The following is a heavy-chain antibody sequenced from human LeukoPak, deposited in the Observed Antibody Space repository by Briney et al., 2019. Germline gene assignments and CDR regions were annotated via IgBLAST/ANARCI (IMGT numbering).Heavy chain of an antibody. V-gene: IGHV3-48*01. CDR1: GFDLSSFN. Sequence: GGSLRLSCAASGFDLSSFNMNWVRQAPGKGLEWIAYISSRSNSIYYADSVKGRFTISRDNAKNSLFLQMNSLRAEDTAVYYCASRPMGHIFDYWGQGTLVAVSS. D-gene: IGHD2-21*01. CDR3: ASRPMGHIFDY. CDR2: ISSRSNSI. J-gene: IGHJ4*02.